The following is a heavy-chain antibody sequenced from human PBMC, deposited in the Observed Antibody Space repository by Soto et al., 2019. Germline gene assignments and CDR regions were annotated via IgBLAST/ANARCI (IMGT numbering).Heavy chain of an antibody. D-gene: IGHD3-22*01. CDR3: ARDYYDSSGYYPGALDY. CDR1: GGSISSGGYY. V-gene: IGHV4-31*03. J-gene: IGHJ4*02. CDR2: IYYSGST. Sequence: PSETLSLTCTVSGGSISSGGYYWSWIRQHPGKGLEWIGYIYYSGSTYYNPSLKSRVTISVDTSKNQFSLKLSSVTAADTAVYYCARDYYDSSGYYPGALDYWGQGTLVTVSS.